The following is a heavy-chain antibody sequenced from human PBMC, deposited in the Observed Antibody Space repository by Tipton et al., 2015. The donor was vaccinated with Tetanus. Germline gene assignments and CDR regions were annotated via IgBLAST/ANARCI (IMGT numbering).Heavy chain of an antibody. J-gene: IGHJ6*02. CDR3: ASGSAIRHGLDV. CDR1: GYTFTSYD. V-gene: IGHV1-8*01. CDR2: LNPKTGST. Sequence: QSGAEVKKPGASVKVSCKTSGYTFTSYDINWVRQAAGRGFEWMGWLNPKTGSTAYAQKFQGRVSVTTDTSISTAYMELSSLRFDDTAVYYCASGSAIRHGLDVWGHGTTVTVYS. D-gene: IGHD2-2*01.